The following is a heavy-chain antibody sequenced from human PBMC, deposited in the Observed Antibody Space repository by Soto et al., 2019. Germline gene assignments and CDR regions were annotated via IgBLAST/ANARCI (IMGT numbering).Heavy chain of an antibody. D-gene: IGHD4-4*01. CDR2: ITHSGSP. J-gene: IGHJ6*02. CDR1: PGFFNGDY. V-gene: IGHV4-34*01. CDR3: ARGPVGVGNSPPYYYYGMDV. Sequence: SDTPSLTFAVHPGFFNGDYWSWNRQPPGKGLEWIGEITHSGSPNYNLSLKSRVTISVDTSKNQFSLKPSSFTAADTAVYYCARGPVGVGNSPPYYYYGMDVWGQGTTVTVSS.